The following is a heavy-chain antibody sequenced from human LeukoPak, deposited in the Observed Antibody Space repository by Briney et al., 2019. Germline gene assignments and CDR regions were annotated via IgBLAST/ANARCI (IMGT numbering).Heavy chain of an antibody. CDR2: ISAYNGNT. CDR3: AREKTRYSSGWYNGDY. Sequence: ASVTVSCKASGYTFTSYGISWVRQAPGQGLEWMGWISAYNGNTNYAQKLQGRVTMTTDTSTSTAYMELRSLRSDDTAVYYCAREKTRYSSGWYNGDYWGQGTLVTVSS. D-gene: IGHD6-19*01. J-gene: IGHJ4*02. CDR1: GYTFTSYG. V-gene: IGHV1-18*01.